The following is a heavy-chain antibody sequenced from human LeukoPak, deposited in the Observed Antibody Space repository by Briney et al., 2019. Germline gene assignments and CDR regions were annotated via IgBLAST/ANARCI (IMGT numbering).Heavy chain of an antibody. D-gene: IGHD6-13*01. CDR2: ISSSGSTI. Sequence: GGSLRLSCAASGFTFSDYYMSWIRQAPGKGLEWVSYISSSGSTIYYADSVKGRFTISRDNAKNSLYLQMNSLRAEDTAVYYCARYSSSWWVFYFDYWGQGTLVTVSS. CDR3: ARYSSSWWVFYFDY. J-gene: IGHJ4*02. V-gene: IGHV3-11*01. CDR1: GFTFSDYY.